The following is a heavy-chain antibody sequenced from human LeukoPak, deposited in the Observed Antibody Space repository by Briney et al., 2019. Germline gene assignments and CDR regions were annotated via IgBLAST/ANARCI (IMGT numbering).Heavy chain of an antibody. CDR1: GDSVSSNSAA. CDR2: TYYRSKWYN. V-gene: IGHV6-1*01. D-gene: IGHD6-19*01. Sequence: SQTLSLTCAISGDSVSSNSAAWNWIRQSPSRGLEWLGRTYYRSKWYNDYAVSVKSRITINPDTSKNQFSLQLNSVTPEDTAVYYCASALAVAGTGPDWFDPWGQGTLVTVSS. J-gene: IGHJ5*02. CDR3: ASALAVAGTGPDWFDP.